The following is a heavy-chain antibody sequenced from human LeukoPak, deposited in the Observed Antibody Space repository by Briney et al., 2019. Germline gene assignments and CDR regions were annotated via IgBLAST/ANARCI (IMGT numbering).Heavy chain of an antibody. CDR2: ISSSGSTI. CDR3: ARDAVGVARDYYMDV. Sequence: GGSLRLSCAASGFTFSSYEMNWVRQAPGKGLEWVSYISSSGSTIYYADSVKGRFTISRDNAKNSLYLQMNSLRAEDTAVYYCARDAVGVARDYYMDVWGKGTTVTVSS. CDR1: GFTFSSYE. V-gene: IGHV3-48*03. D-gene: IGHD3-3*01. J-gene: IGHJ6*03.